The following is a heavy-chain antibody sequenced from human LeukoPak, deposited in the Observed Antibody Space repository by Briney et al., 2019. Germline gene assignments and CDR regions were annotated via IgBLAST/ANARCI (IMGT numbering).Heavy chain of an antibody. CDR1: GFTFSNAC. CDR3: TTNGNDY. CDR2: VKSRTDGGTT. V-gene: IGHV3-15*01. Sequence: GGSVRLSCAASGFTFSNACMNWVRQAPGKGLEWVGRVKSRTDGGTTDYAAPVKGIFTISKDDSKNTVYLQMNSLKAEDTAVYYCTTNGNDYWGQGTLVTVSS. J-gene: IGHJ4*02.